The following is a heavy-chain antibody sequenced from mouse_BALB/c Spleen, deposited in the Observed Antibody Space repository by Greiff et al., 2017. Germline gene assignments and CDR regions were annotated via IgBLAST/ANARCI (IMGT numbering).Heavy chain of an antibody. V-gene: IGHV1-69*01. CDR1: GYTFTDYW. D-gene: IGHD2-3*01. J-gene: IGHJ3*01. Sequence: QVQLQQPGAELVMPGASVKMSCKASGYTFTDYWMHWVKQRPGQGLEWIGAIDTSDSYTSYNQKFKGKATLTVDESSSTAYMQLSSLTSEDSAVYYCARFYDGYLAYWGLGTLVTVSA. CDR3: ARFYDGYLAY. CDR2: IDTSDSYT.